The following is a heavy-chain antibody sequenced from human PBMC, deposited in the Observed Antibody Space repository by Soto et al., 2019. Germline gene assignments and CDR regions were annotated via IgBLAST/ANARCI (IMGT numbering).Heavy chain of an antibody. Sequence: HSETLSLTCDISGDSVSSSSVTWNWIRQSPSRGLEWLGRTYYRSRWYNDYAESVKSRIIINPDTSKNQFSLHLNSVTPDDTAVYYCVRLIGNSWLDFWGQGTLVTVSS. CDR3: VRLIGNSWLDF. V-gene: IGHV6-1*01. CDR2: TYYRSRWYN. CDR1: GDSVSSSSVT. D-gene: IGHD1-26*01. J-gene: IGHJ5*01.